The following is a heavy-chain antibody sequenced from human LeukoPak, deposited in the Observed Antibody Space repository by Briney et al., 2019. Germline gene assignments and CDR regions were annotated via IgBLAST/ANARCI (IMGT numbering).Heavy chain of an antibody. CDR1: GGSISSGGYY. CDR3: ARPGIAAAGADAFDI. CDR2: IYYSGST. V-gene: IGHV4-61*08. Sequence: SETLSLTCTVSGGSISSGGYYWSWIRQPPGKGLEWIGYIYYSGSTNYNPSLKSRVTISVDTSKNQFSLKLSSVTAADTAVYYCARPGIAAAGADAFDIWGQGTMVTVSS. J-gene: IGHJ3*02. D-gene: IGHD6-13*01.